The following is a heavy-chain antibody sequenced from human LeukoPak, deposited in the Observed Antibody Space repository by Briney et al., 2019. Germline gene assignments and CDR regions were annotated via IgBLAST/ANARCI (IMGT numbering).Heavy chain of an antibody. Sequence: GGSLRLSCAASGFTFSSYWMHWVRQAPGKGLVWVSRINSDGSSTSYADSVKGRFTISRDNAKNTLYLQMNSLRAEDTAVYYCAREYGSGNYYYYYYMDVWGKGTTVTVSS. CDR2: INSDGSST. V-gene: IGHV3-74*01. CDR3: AREYGSGNYYYYYYMDV. J-gene: IGHJ6*03. CDR1: GFTFSSYW. D-gene: IGHD3-10*01.